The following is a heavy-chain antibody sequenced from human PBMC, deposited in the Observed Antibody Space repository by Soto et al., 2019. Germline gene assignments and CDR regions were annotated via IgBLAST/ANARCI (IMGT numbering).Heavy chain of an antibody. V-gene: IGHV1-18*01. Sequence: GASVKVSCKASGYTFSSHDITWVRQAPGQGLEWLGWFSAHNGHTDYAQKFQARIIMTTDTSTSTAYLELRSLRSNDTAVYYCARRSVHYVVYVWSQGATGT. J-gene: IGHJ6*02. CDR3: ARRSVHYVVYV. CDR2: FSAHNGHT. D-gene: IGHD3-3*01. CDR1: GYTFSSHD.